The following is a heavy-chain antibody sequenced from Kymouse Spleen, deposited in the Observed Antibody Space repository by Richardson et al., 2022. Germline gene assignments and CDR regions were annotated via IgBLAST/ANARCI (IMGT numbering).Heavy chain of an antibody. CDR3: ARHRTAAAGLTT. J-gene: IGHJ4*02. V-gene: IGHV4-39*01. Sequence: QLQLQESGPGLVKPSETLSLTCTVSGGSISSSSYYWGWIRQPPGKGLEWIGSIYYSGSTYYNPSLKSRVTISVDTSKNQFSLKLSSVTAADTAVYYCARHRTAAAGLTTGAREPWSPSPQ. D-gene: IGHD6-13*01. CDR2: IYYSGST. CDR1: GGSISSSSYY.